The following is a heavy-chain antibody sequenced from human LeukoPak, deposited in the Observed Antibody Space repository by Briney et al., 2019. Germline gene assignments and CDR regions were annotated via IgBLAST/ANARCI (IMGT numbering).Heavy chain of an antibody. CDR3: ARDRRTSGSYFFDY. CDR1: AFTFSDYS. J-gene: IGHJ4*02. D-gene: IGHD1-26*01. V-gene: IGHV3-48*01. CDR2: ISGRSSTT. Sequence: GGSLRLSCAASAFTFSDYSMNWVRQAPGKGLEWISYISGRSSTTYYADSVRGRFTISRDNAKNSMYLQMNSLRAEDTAVYYCARDRRTSGSYFFDYWGQGTLVTVSS.